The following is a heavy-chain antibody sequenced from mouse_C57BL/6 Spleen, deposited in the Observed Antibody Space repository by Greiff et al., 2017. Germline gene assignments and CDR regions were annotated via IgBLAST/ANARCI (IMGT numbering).Heavy chain of an antibody. CDR1: GYSITSGYY. CDR3: ARGNYYGSSSDY. Sequence: EVQVVESGPGLVKPSQSLSLTCSVTGYSITSGYYWNWIRQFPGNKLEWMGYISYDGSNNYNPSLKNRISITRDTSKNQFFLKLNSVTTEDTATYYCARGNYYGSSSDYWGQGTTLTVAS. J-gene: IGHJ2*01. D-gene: IGHD1-1*01. V-gene: IGHV3-6*01. CDR2: ISYDGSN.